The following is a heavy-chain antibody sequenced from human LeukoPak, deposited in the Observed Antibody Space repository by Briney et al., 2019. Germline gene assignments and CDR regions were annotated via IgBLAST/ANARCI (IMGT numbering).Heavy chain of an antibody. D-gene: IGHD5-18*01. CDR2: INPNSGGT. Sequence: GASVKVSCKASGYTFTGYYMHWVRQAPGQGLEWMGWINPNSGGTNYAQKFQGRVTMTRDTSISTAYMELSRLRSDDTAVYYCATENIGYSYGWSNPGDAFDIWGQGTMVTVSS. CDR3: ATENIGYSYGWSNPGDAFDI. V-gene: IGHV1-2*02. J-gene: IGHJ3*02. CDR1: GYTFTGYY.